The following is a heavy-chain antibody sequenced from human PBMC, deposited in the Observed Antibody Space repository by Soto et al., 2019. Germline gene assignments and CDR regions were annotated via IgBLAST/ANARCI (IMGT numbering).Heavy chain of an antibody. J-gene: IGHJ6*02. V-gene: IGHV1-18*01. Sequence: ASVKVSCKASGYTFTSYGISWVRQAPGQGLEWMGWISAYNGNTNYAQKLQGRVTMTTDTSTSTAYMELRSLRSDDTAVYYCARDRGIAAAGPSEIYYYYGMDVWGQGTTVTVSS. CDR1: GYTFTSYG. D-gene: IGHD6-13*01. CDR3: ARDRGIAAAGPSEIYYYYGMDV. CDR2: ISAYNGNT.